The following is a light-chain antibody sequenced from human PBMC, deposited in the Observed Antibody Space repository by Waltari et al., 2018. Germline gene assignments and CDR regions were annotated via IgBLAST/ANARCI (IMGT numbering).Light chain of an antibody. V-gene: IGKV2-30*02. J-gene: IGKJ4*01. Sequence: DGVMTQSPLYLPVTLGQPASISCRSSQSLGRSDGKTQLHWYYQRQGQSPRRLIYRVSDRDSWVPDRFSGSWSGTDFTLRISRVEAEDVGVYYCMQSTQWPVTFGGGTKVEI. CDR3: MQSTQWPVT. CDR2: RVS. CDR1: QSLGRSDGKTQ.